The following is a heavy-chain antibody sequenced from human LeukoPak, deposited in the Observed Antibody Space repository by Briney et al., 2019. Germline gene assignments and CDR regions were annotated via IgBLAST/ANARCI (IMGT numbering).Heavy chain of an antibody. CDR3: ARSDSSSWYRYYYGMDV. CDR1: GGSISSYY. Sequence: PSETLSLTCTVSGGSISSYYWSWIRQPPGKGLEWIGYIYYSGSTNYNPSLKSRVTISVDTSKNQFSLKLSSVTAADTAVYYCARSDSSSWYRYYYGMDVWGKGTTVTVSS. D-gene: IGHD6-13*01. J-gene: IGHJ6*04. CDR2: IYYSGST. V-gene: IGHV4-59*08.